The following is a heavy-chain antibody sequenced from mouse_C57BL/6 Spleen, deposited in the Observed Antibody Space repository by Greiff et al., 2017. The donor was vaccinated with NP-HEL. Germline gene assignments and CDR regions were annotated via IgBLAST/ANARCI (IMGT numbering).Heavy chain of an antibody. J-gene: IGHJ2*01. Sequence: QVQLQQPGAELVKPGASVKLSCKASGYTFTSYWMQWVKQRPGQGLEWIGEIDPSDSYTNYNQKFKGKATLTVDTSSSTAYMQLSSLTSEDSAVYYCARSGWDTFDYWGQGTTLTVSS. V-gene: IGHV1-50*01. CDR1: GYTFTSYW. D-gene: IGHD3-3*01. CDR2: IDPSDSYT. CDR3: ARSGWDTFDY.